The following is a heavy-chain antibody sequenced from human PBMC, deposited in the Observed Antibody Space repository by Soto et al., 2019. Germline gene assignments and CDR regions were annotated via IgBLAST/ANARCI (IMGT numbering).Heavy chain of an antibody. D-gene: IGHD1-26*01. J-gene: IGHJ6*02. CDR3: ARVLVGATVVWDYYYYYGMDV. CDR2: INPSGGST. Sequence: ASVKVSCKASGYTFTSYYMHWVRQAPGQGLEWMGIINPSGGSTSYAQKFQGRVTMTRDTSTSTVYMELSSLRSEDTAVYYCARVLVGATVVWDYYYYYGMDVWGQGTTVTVSS. CDR1: GYTFTSYY. V-gene: IGHV1-46*01.